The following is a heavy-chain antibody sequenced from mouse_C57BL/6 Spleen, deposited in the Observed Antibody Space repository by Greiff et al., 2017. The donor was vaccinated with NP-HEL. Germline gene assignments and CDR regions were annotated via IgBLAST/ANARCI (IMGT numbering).Heavy chain of an antibody. J-gene: IGHJ3*01. CDR2: ISSGSSTI. V-gene: IGHV5-17*01. D-gene: IGHD2-4*01. Sequence: EVKLVESGGGLVKPGGSLKLSCAASGFTFSDYGMHWVRQAPEKGLEWVAYISSGSSTIYYADTVKGRFTISRDNAKNTLFLQMTSLRSEDTAMYYCAFYYEYSWFAYWGQGTLVTVSA. CDR1: GFTFSDYG. CDR3: AFYYEYSWFAY.